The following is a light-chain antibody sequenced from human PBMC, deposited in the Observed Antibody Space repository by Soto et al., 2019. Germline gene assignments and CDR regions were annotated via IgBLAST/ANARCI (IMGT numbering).Light chain of an antibody. J-gene: IGKJ4*01. CDR3: QQYNNWPPT. Sequence: EIVMTQSPATLSVSPGERATLSCRASQSVSSNLAWYQQKPGQAPRLLIYGASTRATGIPVRFSGSGSGTEFTLTISSLQSEDFAVYCFQQYNNWPPTFGGGTKVEIK. CDR2: GAS. V-gene: IGKV3-15*01. CDR1: QSVSSN.